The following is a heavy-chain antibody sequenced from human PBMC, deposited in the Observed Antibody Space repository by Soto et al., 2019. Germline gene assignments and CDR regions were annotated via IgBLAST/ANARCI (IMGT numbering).Heavy chain of an antibody. CDR1: GFTFSDYG. Sequence: GGSLRLPCVVSGFTFSDYGIHWVRQAPDKGLEWVAVVWFDGSIQYYGDSVKGRFTISRDNSNNTVDLQMNNLRAEDTAVYYCARVDFGGNSYYFDYWGQGTPVTVSS. J-gene: IGHJ4*02. D-gene: IGHD1-7*01. V-gene: IGHV3-33*01. CDR2: VWFDGSIQ. CDR3: ARVDFGGNSYYFDY.